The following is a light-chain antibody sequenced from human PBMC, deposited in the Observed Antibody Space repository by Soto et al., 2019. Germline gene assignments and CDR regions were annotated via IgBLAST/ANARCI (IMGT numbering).Light chain of an antibody. V-gene: IGKV1-5*03. Sequence: MTQTPATLSVSPGERATISCRASQSISSWLAWYQQKPGKAPKVLIYKASTLKSGVPSRFRGSGSGTELTLTISSLQPDDFETYYCQHYKSYSEAFGQGTKVDIK. CDR3: QHYKSYSEA. CDR2: KAS. CDR1: QSISSW. J-gene: IGKJ1*01.